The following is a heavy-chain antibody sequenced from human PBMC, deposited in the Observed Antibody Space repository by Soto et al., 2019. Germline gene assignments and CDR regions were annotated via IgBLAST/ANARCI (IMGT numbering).Heavy chain of an antibody. J-gene: IGHJ4*02. CDR1: VGSISSSNW. CDR3: ARGGSYDFWSGYLDY. V-gene: IGHV4-4*02. D-gene: IGHD3-3*01. Sequence: SETLSLTCAVSVGSISSSNWWSWVRQPPGKGLEWIGEIYHSGSTNYNPSLKSRVTISVDKSKNQFSLKLSSVTAADTAVYYCARGGSYDFWSGYLDYWGQGTLVTVSS. CDR2: IYHSGST.